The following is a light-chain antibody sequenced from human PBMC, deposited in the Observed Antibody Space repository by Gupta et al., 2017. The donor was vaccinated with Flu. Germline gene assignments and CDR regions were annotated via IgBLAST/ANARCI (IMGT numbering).Light chain of an antibody. J-gene: IGLJ3*02. CDR1: SSNIGDNY. V-gene: IGLV1-51*02. CDR2: ESN. CDR3: GTWDSSLSAAV. Sequence: QSVSTQPLSVAATPGQKVTISCSASSSNIGDNYVSWYKQLPGTAPKLLIYESNKRPSGIPDRFSGSKSDTSATLGITGLQTGDEADYYCGTWDSSLSAAVFGGGTKLTVL.